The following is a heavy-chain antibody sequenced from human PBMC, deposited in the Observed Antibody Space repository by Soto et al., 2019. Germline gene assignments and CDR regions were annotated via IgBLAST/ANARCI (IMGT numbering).Heavy chain of an antibody. CDR3: ARGRGLLY. CDR1: GAPISIGRSY. J-gene: IGHJ4*02. V-gene: IGHV4-31*02. CDR2: MFYSGST. Sequence: SETLSLTCTVSGAPISIGRSYWSWIRQHPGKGLEWIGYMFYSGSTYYHPSLRSRVTISVDTSKNQFSLKLSSVTAADTAVYYCARGRGLLYWGQGTLVTVSS. D-gene: IGHD3-10*01.